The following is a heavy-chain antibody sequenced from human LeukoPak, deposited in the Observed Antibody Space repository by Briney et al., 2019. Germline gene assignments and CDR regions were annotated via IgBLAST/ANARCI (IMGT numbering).Heavy chain of an antibody. CDR2: IRYDGSNK. CDR3: AKAFCSDGSCYSDY. J-gene: IGHJ4*02. V-gene: IGHV3-30*02. CDR1: GFTFSSYG. Sequence: GGSLRLSCAASGFTFSSYGMHWVRQAPGKGLEWVAFIRYDGSNKYYADSVKGRFTISRDNSKNTLYLQMNSLRAEDTAVYYCAKAFCSDGSCYSDYWGQGTLVTVSS. D-gene: IGHD2-15*01.